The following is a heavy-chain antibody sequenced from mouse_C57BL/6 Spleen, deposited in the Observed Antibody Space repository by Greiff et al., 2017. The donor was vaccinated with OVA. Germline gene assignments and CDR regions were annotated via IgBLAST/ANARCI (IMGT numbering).Heavy chain of an antibody. J-gene: IGHJ4*01. CDR3: ARNPLYYDYEGYYAMDY. Sequence: QVQLKQSGPGLVAPSQSLSITCTVSGFSLTSYAISWVRQPPGKGLEWLGVIWTGGGTNYNSALKSRLSISKDNSKSQVFLKMNSLQTDDTARYYCARNPLYYDYEGYYAMDYWGQGTSVTVSS. CDR2: IWTGGGT. D-gene: IGHD2-4*01. V-gene: IGHV2-9-1*01. CDR1: GFSLTSYA.